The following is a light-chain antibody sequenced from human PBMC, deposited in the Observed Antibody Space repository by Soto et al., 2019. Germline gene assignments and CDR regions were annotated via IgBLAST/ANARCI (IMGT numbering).Light chain of an antibody. CDR2: GAS. CDR3: QHANNLPLT. J-gene: IGKJ4*01. V-gene: IGKV3-15*01. CDR1: HIVSSR. Sequence: EIVMTQSPATLSVSPGARATLSCRASHIVSSRLAWYQQKPGQAPRLLIYGASTMANGLPARFSGSGSGTEFTLTISSLQSEDFAVYYCQHANNLPLTFGGGTKVEIK.